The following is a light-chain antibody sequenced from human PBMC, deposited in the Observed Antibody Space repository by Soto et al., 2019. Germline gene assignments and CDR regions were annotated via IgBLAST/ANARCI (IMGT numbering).Light chain of an antibody. CDR1: ESIARH. V-gene: IGKV1-39*01. CDR2: AAS. Sequence: DIQMTQSPSSLSASVGDRVTITCRASESIARHLNWYQQKPGKAPKLLIYAASSLQNGVPSRFRGGGSGTEFALTISILQPEDFATYYCQQSYSTLSITFGQGTRLEIK. CDR3: QQSYSTLSIT. J-gene: IGKJ5*01.